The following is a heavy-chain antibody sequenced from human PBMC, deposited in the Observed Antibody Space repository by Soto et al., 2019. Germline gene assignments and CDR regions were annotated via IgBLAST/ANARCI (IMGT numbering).Heavy chain of an antibody. J-gene: IGHJ6*02. D-gene: IGHD3-10*01. CDR1: GGSFSDYS. Sequence: QVQLQQWGAGLLKPSETLSLTCAVYGGSFSDYSWGWIRQPPGQGLECIGEINHSGDSDYNSSLKSRVTMSVDTSKNPFSLKLSSVTAADTAVYYCARGLRASYGVRLSYYYYGMDVWGQGTTVTVSS. CDR2: INHSGDS. CDR3: ARGLRASYGVRLSYYYYGMDV. V-gene: IGHV4-34*01.